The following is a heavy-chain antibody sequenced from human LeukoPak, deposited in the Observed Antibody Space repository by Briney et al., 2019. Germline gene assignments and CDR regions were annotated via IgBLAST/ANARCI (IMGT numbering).Heavy chain of an antibody. D-gene: IGHD6-6*01. Sequence: SETLSLTCAVYGGPFSGYYWSWIRQPPGKGLEWIGEINHSGSTNYNPSLKSRVTISVDTSKNQFSLKLSSVTAADTAVYYCARGRYSSSSHDYWGQGTLVTVSS. V-gene: IGHV4-34*01. CDR2: INHSGST. CDR1: GGPFSGYY. CDR3: ARGRYSSSSHDY. J-gene: IGHJ4*02.